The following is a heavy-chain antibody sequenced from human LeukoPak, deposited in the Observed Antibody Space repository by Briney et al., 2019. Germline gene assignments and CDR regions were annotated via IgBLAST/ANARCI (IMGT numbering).Heavy chain of an antibody. CDR1: GYTFTXXX. V-gene: IGHV5-51*01. J-gene: IGHJ4*02. Sequence: GESLKISXXCSGYTFTXXXXXXXXQMPGKXXXXMGIIYXGDSDVRYXPSFQGXVTMSVXXSISHPFLQWTSLRASDTAVYYCARLTYSSSPIDSWGQGTLVTVSS. D-gene: IGHD6-13*01. CDR3: ARLTYSSSPIDS. CDR2: IYXGDSDV.